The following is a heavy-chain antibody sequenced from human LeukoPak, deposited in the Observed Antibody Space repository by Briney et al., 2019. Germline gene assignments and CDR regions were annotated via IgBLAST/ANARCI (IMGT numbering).Heavy chain of an antibody. CDR2: IYYSGST. Sequence: SETLSLTCTVSGGSISSGDYYWSWIRQPPGKGLEWVGDIYYSGSTYYNPSLKSRVTISVDTSKNQFSLKLSSVTAADTAVYYCARDQGFLGTIGDDAFDIWGQGTMVTVSS. V-gene: IGHV4-30-4*08. CDR1: GGSISSGDYY. J-gene: IGHJ3*02. D-gene: IGHD7-27*01. CDR3: ARDQGFLGTIGDDAFDI.